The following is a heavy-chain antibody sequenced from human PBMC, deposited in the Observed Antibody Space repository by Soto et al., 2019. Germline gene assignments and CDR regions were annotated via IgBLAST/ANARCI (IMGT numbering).Heavy chain of an antibody. CDR1: GGSISSGDYY. D-gene: IGHD2-15*01. CDR2: IYYSGST. CDR3: ARGVGNCSGGSCYSGDWFDP. V-gene: IGHV4-30-4*01. Sequence: SETLSLTCTVSGGSISSGDYYWSWIRQPPGKGLEWIGYIYYSGSTYYNPSLKSRVTISVDTSKSQFSLKLSSVTAADTAVYYCARGVGNCSGGSCYSGDWFDPWGQGTLVTVSS. J-gene: IGHJ5*02.